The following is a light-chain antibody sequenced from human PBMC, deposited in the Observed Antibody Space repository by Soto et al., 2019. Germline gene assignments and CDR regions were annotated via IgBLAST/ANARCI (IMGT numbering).Light chain of an antibody. Sequence: IVLTQSPGTLSLSPGDRATRSCRASQSVSSSYLAWYQQIPGQAPRLLIFGASSRATGIADRFSGSGSGTDFTLTISRLEPADFAVYYCQQYGSSPITFGQGTRLEI. CDR3: QQYGSSPIT. J-gene: IGKJ5*01. CDR2: GAS. CDR1: QSVSSSY. V-gene: IGKV3-20*01.